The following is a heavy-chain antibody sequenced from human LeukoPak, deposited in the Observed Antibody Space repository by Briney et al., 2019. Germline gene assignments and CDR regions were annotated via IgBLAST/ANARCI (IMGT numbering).Heavy chain of an antibody. J-gene: IGHJ4*02. Sequence: SVKVSCKASGYTFTSYDINWVRQATGQGLEWMGRIIPILGIANYAQKFQGRVTITADKSTSTAYMGLSSLRSEDTAVYYCASTYGSGSYADEWGQGTLVTVSS. CDR1: GYTFTSYD. V-gene: IGHV1-69*04. CDR2: IIPILGIA. CDR3: ASTYGSGSYADE. D-gene: IGHD3-10*01.